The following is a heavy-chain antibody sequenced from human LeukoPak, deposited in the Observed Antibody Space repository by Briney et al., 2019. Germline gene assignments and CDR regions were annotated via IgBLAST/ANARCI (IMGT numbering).Heavy chain of an antibody. Sequence: SVKVSCKASGGTFSSYAISWVRQAPGQGLEWMGGIIPIFGTANYAQKFQGRVTITADESTSIAYMELSSLRSEDTAVYYCASDKSGSSELYYFDYWGQGTLVTVSS. V-gene: IGHV1-69*13. CDR2: IIPIFGTA. CDR3: ASDKSGSSELYYFDY. D-gene: IGHD1-26*01. CDR1: GGTFSSYA. J-gene: IGHJ4*02.